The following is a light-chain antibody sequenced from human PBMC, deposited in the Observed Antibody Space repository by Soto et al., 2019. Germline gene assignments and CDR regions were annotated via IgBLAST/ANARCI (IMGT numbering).Light chain of an antibody. J-gene: IGKJ4*01. V-gene: IGKV3-20*01. CDR2: GAS. CDR1: QSVSSSY. Sequence: EIVLTQSPGTLSLSPGERATLSCRASQSVSSSYLAWYQQKPGQAPGLLIYGASSRATGIPDRFSGSGSGTDFTLTISRLEPEDCAVYYCQQYGTSLLTFGGGTKVEIK. CDR3: QQYGTSLLT.